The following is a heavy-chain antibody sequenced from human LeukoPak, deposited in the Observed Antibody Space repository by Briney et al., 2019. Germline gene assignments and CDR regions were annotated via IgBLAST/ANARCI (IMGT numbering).Heavy chain of an antibody. Sequence: PSETLSLTCAVYGGSFSGYYWSWIRQPPGKGLEWIGEINHSGSTNYNPSPKSRVTISVDTSKNQFSLKLSSVTAADTAVYYCATSTYYYDSSGYYYVAFDIWGQGTMVTVSS. CDR2: INHSGST. D-gene: IGHD3-22*01. V-gene: IGHV4-34*01. J-gene: IGHJ3*02. CDR1: GGSFSGYY. CDR3: ATSTYYYDSSGYYYVAFDI.